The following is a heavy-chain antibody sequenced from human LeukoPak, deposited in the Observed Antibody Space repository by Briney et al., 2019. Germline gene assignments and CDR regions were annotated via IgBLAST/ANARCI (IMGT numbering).Heavy chain of an antibody. V-gene: IGHV1-69*05. J-gene: IGHJ6*04. D-gene: IGHD3-10*01. CDR3: ATNLVVESWITYMDV. CDR1: GGSFSVYV. CDR2: IIPVYGTT. Sequence: SVKVSCKAAGGSFSVYVITWVRQAPGQGLEWMGGIIPVYGTTNYAQKFQGRVTITTDESTSTVYMELSSLRSEDTAIYYCATNLVVESWITYMDVWGRGTTVTVSS.